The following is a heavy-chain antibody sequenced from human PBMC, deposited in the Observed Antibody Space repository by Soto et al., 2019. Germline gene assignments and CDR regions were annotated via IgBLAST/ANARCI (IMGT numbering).Heavy chain of an antibody. D-gene: IGHD3-16*01. CDR2: EYSGST. Sequence: QVQLQESGPGLVKPSETLSLTCTVSGASISRDHWNWIRQPPGKGLEWIGEYSGSTNYNPSLKSRVPISVATSKNRFALNLSSVAAADTAVYFCATNTGGGGGRGYWGQGTLVTVSS. J-gene: IGHJ4*02. V-gene: IGHV4-59*08. CDR3: ATNTGGGGGRGY. CDR1: GASISRDH.